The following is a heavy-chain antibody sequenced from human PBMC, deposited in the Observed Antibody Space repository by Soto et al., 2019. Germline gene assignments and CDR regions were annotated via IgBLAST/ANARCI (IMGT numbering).Heavy chain of an antibody. CDR2: ISGSGGST. V-gene: IGHV3-23*01. J-gene: IGHJ4*02. CDR3: AKDLYDSSGYYHKLDY. Sequence: GGSLRLSCAASGFTFSSYAMTWVRQGPGKGLEWVSAISGSGGSTYYADSVKGRFTISRDNSKNTLYLQMNSLRAEDTAVYYCAKDLYDSSGYYHKLDYWGQGTLVTVSS. CDR1: GFTFSSYA. D-gene: IGHD3-22*01.